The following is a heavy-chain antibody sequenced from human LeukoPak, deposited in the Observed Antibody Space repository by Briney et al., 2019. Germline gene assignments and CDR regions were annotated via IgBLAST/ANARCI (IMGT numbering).Heavy chain of an antibody. CDR1: GLTFSTYS. Sequence: GGSLRLSCAASGLTFSTYSINWVRQAPGKGPEWVSSISSGSSYVYYADSVKGRFTISRDNAKNSLYLQMNSLRAEDTAVYYCARGYVALGYFDYWGQGTLVTVSS. CDR2: ISSGSSYV. D-gene: IGHD3-16*01. V-gene: IGHV3-21*01. CDR3: ARGYVALGYFDY. J-gene: IGHJ4*02.